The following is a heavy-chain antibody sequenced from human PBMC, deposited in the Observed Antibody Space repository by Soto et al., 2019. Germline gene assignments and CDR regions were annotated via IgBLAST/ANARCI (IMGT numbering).Heavy chain of an antibody. V-gene: IGHV4-39*01. CDR2: IYYSGST. CDR1: GGSISSSSYY. J-gene: IGHJ4*02. CDR3: ARVVVVAATFHFDY. D-gene: IGHD2-15*01. Sequence: PSETLSLTCTVSGGSISSSSYYWGWIRQPPGKGLEWIGSIYYSGSTYYNQSLKSRVTISVDTSKNQFSLNLSSVTAADTAVYYCARVVVVAATFHFDYWGQGTLVTVSS.